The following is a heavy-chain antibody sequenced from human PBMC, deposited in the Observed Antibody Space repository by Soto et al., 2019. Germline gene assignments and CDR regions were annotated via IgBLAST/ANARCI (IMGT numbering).Heavy chain of an antibody. CDR3: ARVTVGATPAGPFDY. CDR1: GGTFSSYA. J-gene: IGHJ4*02. D-gene: IGHD1-26*01. V-gene: IGHV1-69*01. CDR2: IIPIFGTA. Sequence: QVQLVQSGAEVKKPGSSVKVSCKASGGTFSSYAISWVRQAPGQGLEWMGGIIPIFGTANYAQKFQGRVTLTADESTSTAYMELSSLRSEDTAVYYCARVTVGATPAGPFDYWGQGTLVTVSS.